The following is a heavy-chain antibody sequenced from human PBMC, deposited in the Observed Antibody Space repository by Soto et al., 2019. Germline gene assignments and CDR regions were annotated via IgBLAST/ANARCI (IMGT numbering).Heavy chain of an antibody. CDR1: GFTFDDYA. CDR3: AKASIESNVDNWFDP. D-gene: IGHD3-16*02. Sequence: EVQLVESGGGLVQPGRSLRLSCAASGFTFDDYAMHWVRQAPGKGLEWVSGISWNSGSIGYADSVKGRFTISRDNAKNSLYLQMNSLRAEDTALYYCAKASIESNVDNWFDPWGQGTLVTVSS. CDR2: ISWNSGSI. V-gene: IGHV3-9*01. J-gene: IGHJ5*02.